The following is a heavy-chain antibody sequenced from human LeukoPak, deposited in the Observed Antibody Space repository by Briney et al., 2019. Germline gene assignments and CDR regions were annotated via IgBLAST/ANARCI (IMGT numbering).Heavy chain of an antibody. CDR1: GFTFSDSY. V-gene: IGHV3-7*01. Sequence: GGSLRLSCAASGFTFSDSYMTWVRQAPGKGLEWVANIKQDGTERYYVDSVKGRFTISRDNAKNSLYLQMNSLRVEDTAVYYCAKVAKYYYGSETYYFFEHGGQGTPVTASS. CDR3: AKVAKYYYGSETYYFFEH. J-gene: IGHJ1*01. D-gene: IGHD3-10*01. CDR2: IKQDGTER.